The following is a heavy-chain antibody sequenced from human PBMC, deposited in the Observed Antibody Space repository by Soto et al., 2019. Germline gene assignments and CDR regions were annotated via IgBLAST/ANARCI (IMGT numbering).Heavy chain of an antibody. CDR3: ARDVRIVVVVAATLSRENWFDP. CDR2: INPKSGGT. V-gene: IGHV1-2*02. Sequence: SVPDSLLASRYTFTDYYMHWVRQARGQGLEWMGWINPKSGGTNYAQKFQGRVTMTRDTSISTAYMELSRLRSDDTDVYYCARDVRIVVVVAATLSRENWFDPWGQGTLVTVSS. CDR1: RYTFTDYY. J-gene: IGHJ5*02. D-gene: IGHD2-15*01.